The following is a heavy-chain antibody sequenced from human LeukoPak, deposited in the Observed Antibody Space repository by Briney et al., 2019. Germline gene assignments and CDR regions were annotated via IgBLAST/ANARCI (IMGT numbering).Heavy chain of an antibody. V-gene: IGHV3-23*01. Sequence: PGGSLRLSCAASGFTLSSYAMSWARQAPGKGLEWVSAIRGSGGSTYYADSLYGRFAISRDNSKNTFFLQMISLRVKDTAVYYCAKCISVNGYNFERGADYWGQGNLVTVSS. CDR2: IRGSGGST. D-gene: IGHD5-24*01. J-gene: IGHJ4*02. CDR3: AKCISVNGYNFERGADY. CDR1: GFTLSSYA.